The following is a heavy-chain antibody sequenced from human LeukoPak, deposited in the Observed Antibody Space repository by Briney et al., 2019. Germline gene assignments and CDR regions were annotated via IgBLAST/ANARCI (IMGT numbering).Heavy chain of an antibody. CDR3: SRESGAFCPFGY. CDR2: IYYSGST. J-gene: IGHJ4*02. V-gene: IGHV4-31*03. Sequence: SQTLSLTCTVSGDSISSGGYYWSWIRQHPGKGLEWIGYIYYSGSTYYNPSLRSRVTISVDTSKNQFSLRLSSVTAADTAIYYCSRESGAFCPFGYWGQGTLVIVPP. CDR1: GDSISSGGYY. D-gene: IGHD1-26*01.